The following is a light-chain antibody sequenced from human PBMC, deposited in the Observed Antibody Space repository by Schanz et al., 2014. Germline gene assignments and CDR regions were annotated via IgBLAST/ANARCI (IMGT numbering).Light chain of an antibody. CDR1: SSDIGGYNS. CDR3: SSYTSSSTLI. V-gene: IGLV2-8*01. Sequence: QSALTQPPSASGSSGQSVTISCTGSSSDIGGYNSVSWYQQFPGKAPKLMIYEVNKRPSGVPDRFSGSKSGNTASLTISGLQAEDEADYYCSSYTSSSTLIFGGGTKLTVL. CDR2: EVN. J-gene: IGLJ2*01.